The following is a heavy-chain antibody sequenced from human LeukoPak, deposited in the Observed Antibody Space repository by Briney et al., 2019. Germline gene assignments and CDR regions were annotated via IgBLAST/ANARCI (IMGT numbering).Heavy chain of an antibody. J-gene: IGHJ4*02. D-gene: IGHD3-10*01. CDR1: GFTFSSYA. CDR2: IKQDGSEK. CDR3: AKNRGSGSYNDY. V-gene: IGHV3-7*01. Sequence: PGGSLRLYCAASGFTFSSYAMSWVRQAPGKGLEWVANIKQDGSEKYYVDSVKGRFTISRDNAKNSLYLQMNSLRAEDTAVYYCAKNRGSGSYNDYWGQGTLVTVSS.